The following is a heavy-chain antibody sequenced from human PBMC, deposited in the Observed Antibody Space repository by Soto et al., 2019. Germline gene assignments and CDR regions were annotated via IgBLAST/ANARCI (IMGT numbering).Heavy chain of an antibody. D-gene: IGHD3-10*01. Sequence: ESGGGVVQPGRSLRLSCAASGFTFSSYAMHWVRQAPGKGLEWVAVISYDGSNKYYADSVKGRVTISRDNSKNTLYLQMNSLRAEDTAVYYCARGHGSGGTLDYWGQGTLVTVSS. CDR2: ISYDGSNK. V-gene: IGHV3-30-3*01. J-gene: IGHJ4*02. CDR3: ARGHGSGGTLDY. CDR1: GFTFSSYA.